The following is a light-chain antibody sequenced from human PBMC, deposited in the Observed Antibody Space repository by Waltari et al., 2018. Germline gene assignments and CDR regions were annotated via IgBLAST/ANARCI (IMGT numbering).Light chain of an antibody. CDR1: SSNLGGNF. Sequence: SVLTQPPSASGTPGQTVTIPCSGSSSNLGGNFSHWYQQLPGMAPQLLIYKNNHRPSGVPDRFSGSKSGTSASLAISGLRSDDEAEYYCAAWDDNLTGPLFGGGTKVTVL. CDR2: KNN. J-gene: IGLJ3*02. CDR3: AAWDDNLTGPL. V-gene: IGLV1-47*01.